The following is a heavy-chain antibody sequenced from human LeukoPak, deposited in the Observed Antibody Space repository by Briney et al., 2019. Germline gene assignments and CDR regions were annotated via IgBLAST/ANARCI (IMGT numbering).Heavy chain of an antibody. J-gene: IGHJ4*02. CDR1: GGSFSGYY. Sequence: SETLSLTCAVYGGSFSGYYWSWIRQPPGKGLEWIGEINHSGSTNYNPSLKSRVTISVDTSKNQFSLKLSSVTAADTAVYYCARGPQLVGFDYWGQGTLVTVSS. D-gene: IGHD6-13*01. CDR2: INHSGST. CDR3: ARGPQLVGFDY. V-gene: IGHV4-34*01.